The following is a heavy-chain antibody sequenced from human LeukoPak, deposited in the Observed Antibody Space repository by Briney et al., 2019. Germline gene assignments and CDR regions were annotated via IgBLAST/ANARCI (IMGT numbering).Heavy chain of an antibody. V-gene: IGHV3-7*01. D-gene: IGHD6-19*01. J-gene: IGHJ4*02. CDR2: IKQDGNEK. Sequence: GGSLRLSCAASGFTFTTYWMSWVRQAPGKGLEWVANIKQDGNEKYYVDSVKGRFTISRDNTKNSLYLEMNSLRAEDTAVYYCATIEAVRFHYWGQGTLVAVSS. CDR1: GFTFTTYW. CDR3: ATIEAVRFHY.